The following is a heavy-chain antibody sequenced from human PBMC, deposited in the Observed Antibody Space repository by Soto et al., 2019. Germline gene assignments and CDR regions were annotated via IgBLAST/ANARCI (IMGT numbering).Heavy chain of an antibody. V-gene: IGHV1-18*01. CDR3: ARVSSAFDY. CDR2: ISAYNGNT. Sequence: ASVKVSCKASGYTFTSYGISWVRQALGQGLEWMGWISAYNGNTDYAQKFQGRVTMTTDTSTTAAYMELRSLRSDDTAVYYCARVSSAFDYWGRGILVTVSS. D-gene: IGHD6-19*01. CDR1: GYTFTSYG. J-gene: IGHJ4*02.